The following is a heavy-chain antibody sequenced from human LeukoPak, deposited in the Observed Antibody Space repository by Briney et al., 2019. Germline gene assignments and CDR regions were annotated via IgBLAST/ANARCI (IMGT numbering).Heavy chain of an antibody. V-gene: IGHV4-59*01. CDR2: IYYSGST. CDR1: GGSISSYY. D-gene: IGHD1-26*01. CDR3: ARGRKGSSGAFDI. J-gene: IGHJ3*02. Sequence: ASETLPLTCTVSGGSISSYYWSWIRQPPGKGLEWIGYIYYSGSTNYNPSLKSRVTISVDTSKNQFSLKLSSVTAADTAVYYCARGRKGSSGAFDIWGQGTMVTVSS.